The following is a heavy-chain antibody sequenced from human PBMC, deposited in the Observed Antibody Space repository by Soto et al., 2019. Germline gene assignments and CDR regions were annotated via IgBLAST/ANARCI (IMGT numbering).Heavy chain of an antibody. Sequence: ASVKVSCKASGYTFTSYYMHWVRQAPGQGLEWMGIINPSGGSTSYAQKFQGRVTMTRDTSTSTVYMELSSLRSEDTAVYYCARAGRWLQLLQPFDIWGQGTMVTVSS. J-gene: IGHJ3*02. CDR2: INPSGGST. V-gene: IGHV1-46*01. CDR1: GYTFTSYY. D-gene: IGHD5-12*01. CDR3: ARAGRWLQLLQPFDI.